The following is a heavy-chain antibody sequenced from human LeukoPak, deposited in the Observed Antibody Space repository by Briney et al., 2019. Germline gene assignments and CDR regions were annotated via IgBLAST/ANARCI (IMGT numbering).Heavy chain of an antibody. CDR1: GGSISSYY. V-gene: IGHV4-59*01. CDR2: IYYSGST. CDR3: ARDRHGSGSAHTLDP. J-gene: IGHJ5*02. D-gene: IGHD3-10*01. Sequence: PSETLSLTCTVSGGSISSYYWSWIRQPPGKGLEWIAYIYYSGSTNYNPSLKSRVTISIDTSKNQFSLKLRSVTAADTAVYYCARDRHGSGSAHTLDPWGQGTLVTVSS.